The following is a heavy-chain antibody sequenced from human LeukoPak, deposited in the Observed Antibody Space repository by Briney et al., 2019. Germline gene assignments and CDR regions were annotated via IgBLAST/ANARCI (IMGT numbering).Heavy chain of an antibody. V-gene: IGHV3-23*01. CDR2: IRGNGET. J-gene: IGHJ5*02. CDR3: AKASWVSSTDAVP. Sequence: QTGGSLRLFCAASGLSFRSFAMSWVREGPARRLEGVSSIRGNGETFYAVSVRGLFTLSSDSPRHAVYFQLNNLRVGDRAIYYCAKASWVSSTDAVPWGQGTLVTVSS. CDR1: GLSFRSFA. D-gene: IGHD3-16*01.